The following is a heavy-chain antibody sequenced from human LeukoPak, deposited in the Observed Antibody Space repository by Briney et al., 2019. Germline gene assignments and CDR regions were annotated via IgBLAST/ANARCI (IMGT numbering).Heavy chain of an antibody. D-gene: IGHD6-19*01. J-gene: IGHJ4*02. CDR3: ARDSLQQWLGQSYRATDY. V-gene: IGHV1-18*01. Sequence: GASVKVSCKASGYTFTSYGISWVRQAPGQGLEWMGWISAYNGNTNYAQKLQGRVTMTTDTSTSTAHMELRSLRSDDTAVYYCARDSLQQWLGQSYRATDYWGQGTLVTVSS. CDR1: GYTFTSYG. CDR2: ISAYNGNT.